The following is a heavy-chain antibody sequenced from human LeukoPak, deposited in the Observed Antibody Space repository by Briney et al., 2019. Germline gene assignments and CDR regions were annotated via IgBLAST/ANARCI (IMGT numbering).Heavy chain of an antibody. Sequence: PSQTLSLTCTVSGGSISSGSNYWSWIRQPAGKGLEWIGRIYTSGNTHYKPSLKSRVTISLDTSKNQFSLNLSSVTAADTAVYYCTRGDNNWGQGTLVTVSS. D-gene: IGHD2/OR15-2a*01. CDR1: GGSISSGSNY. V-gene: IGHV4-61*02. CDR3: TRGDNN. J-gene: IGHJ4*02. CDR2: IYTSGNT.